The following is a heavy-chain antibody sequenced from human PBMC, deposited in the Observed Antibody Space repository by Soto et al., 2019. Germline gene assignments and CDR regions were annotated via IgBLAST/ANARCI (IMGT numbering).Heavy chain of an antibody. CDR3: ARTPRLSGHHFVMDL. Sequence: SGPTLVNPTQTLTLTCTCSGFSLSTSGMCVSWIRQPPGKALEGLALIDWEDRKYYRASLKTRLTIAKDTPANRVVLPLTDMAPADTATYFCARTPRLSGHHFVMDLWGRGTTVTV. J-gene: IGHJ6*02. V-gene: IGHV2-70*01. CDR2: IDWEDRK. CDR1: GFSLSTSGMC. D-gene: IGHD3-16*02.